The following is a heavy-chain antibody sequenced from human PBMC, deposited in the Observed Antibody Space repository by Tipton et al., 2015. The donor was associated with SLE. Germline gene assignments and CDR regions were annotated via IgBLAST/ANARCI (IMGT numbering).Heavy chain of an antibody. Sequence: GLVKPSGTLSLACGVSGASISGSDWWSWVRQPPGKGLEWIGEIYHSGGPNYNPTLKSRVTISVDKSKNQFSLKLRSATAADTAVYFCARALPPLHYYGLDVWGQGTTVIVSS. CDR3: ARALPPLHYYGLDV. V-gene: IGHV4-4*02. J-gene: IGHJ6*02. CDR2: IYHSGGP. CDR1: GASISGSDW.